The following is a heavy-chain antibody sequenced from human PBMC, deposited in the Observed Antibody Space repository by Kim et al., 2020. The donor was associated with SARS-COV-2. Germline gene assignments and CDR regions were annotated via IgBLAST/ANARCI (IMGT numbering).Heavy chain of an antibody. CDR3: ARISKLRFLDPFDY. Sequence: SETLSLTCAVYGGSFSGYYWSWIRQPPGKGLEWIGEINHSGSTNYNPSLKSRVTISVDTSKNQFSLKLSSVTAADTAVYYCARISKLRFLDPFDYWGQGTLVTVSS. CDR2: INHSGST. V-gene: IGHV4-34*01. D-gene: IGHD3-3*01. J-gene: IGHJ4*02. CDR1: GGSFSGYY.